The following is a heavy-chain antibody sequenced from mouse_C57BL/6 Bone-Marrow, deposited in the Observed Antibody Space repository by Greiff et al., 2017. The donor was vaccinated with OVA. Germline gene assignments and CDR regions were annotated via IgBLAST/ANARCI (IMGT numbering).Heavy chain of an antibody. Sequence: VQLQQPGAELVKPGASVKLSCKASGYTFTSYWMHWVKQRPGQGLEWIGYINPSSGYTKYNQKFKDKATLTADKSSSTAYMQLSSLTSEDSAVYYCARSISSGPSGFAYWGQGTLVTVSA. CDR2: INPSSGYT. D-gene: IGHD3-2*02. J-gene: IGHJ3*01. V-gene: IGHV1-7*01. CDR3: ARSISSGPSGFAY. CDR1: GYTFTSYW.